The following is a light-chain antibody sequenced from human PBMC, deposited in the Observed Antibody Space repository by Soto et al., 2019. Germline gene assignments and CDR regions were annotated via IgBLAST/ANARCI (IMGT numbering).Light chain of an antibody. CDR1: RSVSNNN. V-gene: IGKV3-20*01. CDR2: GAS. Sequence: IMLTQAPCSLPLPQPQRPTLSCRGGRSVSNNNLAWYQQKPGQAPRLLIYGASNRATGIPDRFSGSGSGTDFTLTISRLEPEDFAVYYCQQYGSSGTLGQGTKVDIK. CDR3: QQYGSSGT. J-gene: IGKJ1*01.